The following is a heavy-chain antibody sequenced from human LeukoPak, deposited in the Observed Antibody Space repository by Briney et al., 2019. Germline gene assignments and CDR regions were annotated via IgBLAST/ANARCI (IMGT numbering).Heavy chain of an antibody. CDR1: GFTFSSYS. J-gene: IGHJ4*02. CDR2: ISSSSSYI. D-gene: IGHD1-7*01. CDR3: ASFLITGTTGGVDY. Sequence: GGSLRLSCAASGFTFSSYSMNWVRQAPGKGLEWVSSISSSSSYIYYADSVKGRFTISRDNAKNSLYLQMNSLRAEDTAVYYCASFLITGTTGGVDYWGQGTLVTVSS. V-gene: IGHV3-21*01.